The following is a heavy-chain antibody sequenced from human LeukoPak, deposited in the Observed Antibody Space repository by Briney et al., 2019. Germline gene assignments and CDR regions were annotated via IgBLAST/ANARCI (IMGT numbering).Heavy chain of an antibody. Sequence: GGSLRLSCAASGFPFSSYWMTWVRQAPGEGLEWEANIKQDGDEKYYVDSVKGRFTISRDNAKNSLYLQMNSLRAEDTAVYYCAREDYYGSGNYVAWGGAFDVWGQGTTVTVSS. CDR3: AREDYYGSGNYVAWGGAFDV. J-gene: IGHJ3*01. D-gene: IGHD3-10*01. CDR1: GFPFSSYW. CDR2: IKQDGDEK. V-gene: IGHV3-7*01.